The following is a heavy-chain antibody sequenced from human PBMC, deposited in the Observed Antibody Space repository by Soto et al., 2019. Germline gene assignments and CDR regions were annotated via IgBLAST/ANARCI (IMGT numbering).Heavy chain of an antibody. CDR3: AREGVVYGSGRSDAFDI. Sequence: SETLSLTCTVSGGSVSSGSYYWSWIRQPPGKGLEWIGYIYYSGSTNYNPSLKSRVTISVDTSKNQFSLKLSSVTAADTAVYYCAREGVVYGSGRSDAFDIWGQGTMVTVSS. CDR2: IYYSGST. CDR1: GGSVSSGSYY. J-gene: IGHJ3*02. V-gene: IGHV4-61*01. D-gene: IGHD3-10*01.